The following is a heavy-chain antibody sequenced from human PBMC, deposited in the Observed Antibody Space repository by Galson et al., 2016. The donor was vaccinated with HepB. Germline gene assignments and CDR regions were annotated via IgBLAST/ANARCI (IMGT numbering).Heavy chain of an antibody. Sequence: SLRLSCAASGLTFSSYAMNRVRQAPGEGLEWASSISGSGGSTYYADSVKGRFTISRDNSKNRLYLQMNSLRAEDTAIYYCAKDVSYSDYGPYHYFYGLDVWGKGTTVTVSS. CDR3: AKDVSYSDYGPYHYFYGLDV. J-gene: IGHJ6*04. CDR2: ISGSGGST. V-gene: IGHV3-23*01. CDR1: GLTFSSYA. D-gene: IGHD4-17*01.